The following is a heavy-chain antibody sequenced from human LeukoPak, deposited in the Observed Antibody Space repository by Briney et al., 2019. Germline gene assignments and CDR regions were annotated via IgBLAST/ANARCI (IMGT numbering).Heavy chain of an antibody. CDR2: ISYDGSNK. CDR3: ARSGLNRFDY. V-gene: IGHV3-30*03. Sequence: GGSLRLSCAASGFTFSRHGIHWVRQAPGKGLEWVAVISYDGSNKYYADSVKGRFTISRDNSKNTLYLQMNSLRAEDTAVYYCARSGLNRFDYWGQGTLVTVSS. CDR1: GFTFSRHG. D-gene: IGHD2-15*01. J-gene: IGHJ4*02.